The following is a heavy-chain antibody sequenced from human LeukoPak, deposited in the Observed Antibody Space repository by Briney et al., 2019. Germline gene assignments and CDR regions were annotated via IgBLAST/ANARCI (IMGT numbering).Heavy chain of an antibody. J-gene: IGHJ6*03. CDR2: INSDGSST. V-gene: IGHV3-74*01. Sequence: GGSLRLSCAASGFTFSSYWMHWVRQAPGKGLVWVSRINSDGSSTSYADSVKGRFTISRDNSKNTLSLQMNSLRPEDTAVYYCARAHLSSPSTDYMDVWGKGTTVTVSS. D-gene: IGHD6-6*01. CDR1: GFTFSSYW. CDR3: ARAHLSSPSTDYMDV.